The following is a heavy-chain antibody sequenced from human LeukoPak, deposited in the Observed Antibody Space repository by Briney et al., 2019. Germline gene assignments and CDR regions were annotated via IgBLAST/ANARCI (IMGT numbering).Heavy chain of an antibody. D-gene: IGHD3-3*01. CDR1: GGSFSGYY. CDR2: INHSGST. J-gene: IGHJ4*02. V-gene: IGHV4-34*01. Sequence: PSETLSLTCAVYGGSFSGYYWSWIRQPPGKGLEWIGEINHSGSTNYNPSLKSRVTISVDTSKNQFSLKLSSVTAADTAVYYCARDIGGYNNDYWGQGTLVTVSS. CDR3: ARDIGGYNNDY.